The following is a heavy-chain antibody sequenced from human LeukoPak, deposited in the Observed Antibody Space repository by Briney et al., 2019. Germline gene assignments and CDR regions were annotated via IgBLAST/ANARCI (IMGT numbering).Heavy chain of an antibody. V-gene: IGHV4-59*11. CDR3: ARRIAYCGGDCYSPNYYYYMDV. D-gene: IGHD2-21*02. J-gene: IGHJ6*03. Sequence: SETLSLTCTVSGGSISSHYWSWIRQPPGKGLEWIGYIYYSGSTNYNPSLKSRVTISVDTSKNQFSLKLSSVTAADTAVYYCARRIAYCGGDCYSPNYYYYMDVWGKGTTVTVSS. CDR1: GGSISSHY. CDR2: IYYSGST.